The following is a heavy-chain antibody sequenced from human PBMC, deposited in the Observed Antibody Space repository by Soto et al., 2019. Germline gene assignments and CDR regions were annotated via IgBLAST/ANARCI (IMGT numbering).Heavy chain of an antibody. CDR3: ARGRVVVPAAVMFNCLDP. CDR1: GGSLSGSY. J-gene: IGHJ5*02. Sequence: SETLSLTCAVSGGSLSGSYWNWIRQSPGKGLEWIAEINEGTSTNYNPSLKSRVTVSVDTSRNQFSLKMSSVTAADTAVYYCARGRVVVPAAVMFNCLDPWGQGALVTVSS. V-gene: IGHV4-34*01. CDR2: INEGTST. D-gene: IGHD2-2*01.